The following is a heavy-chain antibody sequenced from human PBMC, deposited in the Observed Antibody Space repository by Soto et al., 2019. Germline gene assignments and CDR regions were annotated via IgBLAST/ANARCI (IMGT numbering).Heavy chain of an antibody. J-gene: IGHJ4*02. Sequence: GGSLRLSCAASGFTFSSYDIHWVRQAPGKGLEWVAVVWYDGSNKSYADSVKGRFTISRDNSKNTLYLQMNSLRAEDTALYYCARAGRITMLRGVRTYFDYWGQGTLVTVSS. CDR2: VWYDGSNK. D-gene: IGHD3-10*01. V-gene: IGHV3-33*01. CDR1: GFTFSSYD. CDR3: ARAGRITMLRGVRTYFDY.